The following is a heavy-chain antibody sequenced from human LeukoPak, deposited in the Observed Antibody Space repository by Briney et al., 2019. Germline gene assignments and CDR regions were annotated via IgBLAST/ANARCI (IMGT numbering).Heavy chain of an antibody. Sequence: SSVKVSCKASGGTFSSYTISWVRQAPGQGLEWMGRIIPILGIANYAQKFQGRVTITADKSTSTAYMELSSLRSEDTAVYYCAGSFGVATPNFDAWGQRTLVTVSS. CDR2: IIPILGIA. D-gene: IGHD3-3*01. J-gene: IGHJ5*02. CDR1: GGTFSSYT. CDR3: AGSFGVATPNFDA. V-gene: IGHV1-69*02.